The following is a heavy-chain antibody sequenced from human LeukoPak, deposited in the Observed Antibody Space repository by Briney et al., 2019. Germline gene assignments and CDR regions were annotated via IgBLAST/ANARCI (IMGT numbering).Heavy chain of an antibody. CDR1: GYTFTSYD. V-gene: IGHV1-8*03. Sequence: ASVKVSCKASGYTFTSYDINWVRQATGQGLEWMGWMKPNSGNTGYAQKFQGRVTITRNTSISTAYMELSSLRSEDTAVYYCARGTNDYGGMYYFDYWGQGTLVTVSS. J-gene: IGHJ4*02. CDR3: ARGTNDYGGMYYFDY. D-gene: IGHD4-23*01. CDR2: MKPNSGNT.